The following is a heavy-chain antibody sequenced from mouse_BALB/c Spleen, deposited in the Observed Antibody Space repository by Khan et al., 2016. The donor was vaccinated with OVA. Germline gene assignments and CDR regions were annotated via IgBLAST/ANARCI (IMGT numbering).Heavy chain of an antibody. CDR3: AKVVWSYCFALDY. V-gene: IGHV2-6-5*01. J-gene: IGHJ4*01. Sequence: VELVESGPGLVAPSQSLSITCTVSGFSLTDYDVSWIRQPPGKGLEWLGVIGGGGNTYYNSALKSRLSISKDNSKSQVFLKMNSLQTDDTAMYYCAKVVWSYCFALDYWGQGTSVTVSS. CDR2: IGGGGNT. D-gene: IGHD2-10*02. CDR1: GFSLTDYD.